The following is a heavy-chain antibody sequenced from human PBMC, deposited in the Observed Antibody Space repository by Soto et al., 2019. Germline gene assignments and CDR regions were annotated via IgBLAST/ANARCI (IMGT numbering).Heavy chain of an antibody. V-gene: IGHV4-34*01. D-gene: IGHD5-12*01. CDR3: ARVHRSYELDY. Sequence: QVQLQQWGAGLLKPSETLSLTCAVYGGSFSGYYWSWIRQPPGKGLEWIGEINHSGSTNYNPSLKSRVTISVDTSKNQFSLKLSPVTAADTAVYYCARVHRSYELDYWGQGTLVTVSS. CDR1: GGSFSGYY. CDR2: INHSGST. J-gene: IGHJ4*02.